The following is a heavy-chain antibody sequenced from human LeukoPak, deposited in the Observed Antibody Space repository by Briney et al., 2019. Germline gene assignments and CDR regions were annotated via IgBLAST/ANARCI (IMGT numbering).Heavy chain of an antibody. CDR3: ARGGGLDV. CDR1: GFTFSSCW. CDR2: INHNGNVN. D-gene: IGHD3-16*01. J-gene: IGHJ6*02. V-gene: IGHV3-7*03. Sequence: GGSLRLSCAASGFTFSSCWMNWARQAPGKGLEWGASINHNGNVNYYVDSVKGRFTISRDNAKNSLYLQMSNLRAEDTAVYFCARGGGLDVWGQGATVTVSS.